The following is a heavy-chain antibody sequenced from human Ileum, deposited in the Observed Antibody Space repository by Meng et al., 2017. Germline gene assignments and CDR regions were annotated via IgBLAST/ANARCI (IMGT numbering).Heavy chain of an antibody. D-gene: IGHD6-13*01. V-gene: IGHV3-74*01. CDR3: ARDLHIAAANY. Sequence: GESGGGVVVGGASLRLSCEASGFTFSDFWMHWVRQAPGKGLEWVSRIIGDGSARDYADSVKGRFIISRDNAKTTVYLEMNNLRAEDTAIYYCARDLHIAAANYWGQGTLVTVSS. J-gene: IGHJ4*02. CDR1: GFTFSDFW. CDR2: IIGDGSAR.